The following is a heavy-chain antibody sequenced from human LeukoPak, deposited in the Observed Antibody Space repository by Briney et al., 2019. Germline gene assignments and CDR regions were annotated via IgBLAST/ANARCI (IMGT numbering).Heavy chain of an antibody. Sequence: GGSLRLSCAASGFTFSSYWMHWVRQAPGKGLMWVSRIKSDGSEASYADSVKGRFTISRDNARNTLYLQMNSLRPEDTAIYYCASDRVFYGLDVWGQGTTVTVSS. J-gene: IGHJ6*02. CDR1: GFTFSSYW. CDR2: IKSDGSEA. V-gene: IGHV3-74*01. CDR3: ASDRVFYGLDV.